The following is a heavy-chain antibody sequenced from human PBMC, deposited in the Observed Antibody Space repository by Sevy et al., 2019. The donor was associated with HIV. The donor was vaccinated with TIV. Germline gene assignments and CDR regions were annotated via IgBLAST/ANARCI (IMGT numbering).Heavy chain of an antibody. Sequence: ASVKVSCKASGYTSSSYGINWVRRAPRQGLEWMGWISGFNNNKKYAQKFQGRVTMTTDTSTSTAYLELTSLISDDTAVYYCARGIAVLSTTEVWFDPGGEGTLVTVSA. J-gene: IGHJ5*02. CDR3: ARGIAVLSTTEVWFDP. CDR2: ISGFNNNK. D-gene: IGHD6-19*01. CDR1: GYTSSSYG. V-gene: IGHV1-18*01.